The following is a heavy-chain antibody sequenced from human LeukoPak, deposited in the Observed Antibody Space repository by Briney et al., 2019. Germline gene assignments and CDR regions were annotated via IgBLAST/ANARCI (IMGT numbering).Heavy chain of an antibody. J-gene: IGHJ5*02. Sequence: SQTLSLTCTVSGGSISSGGYYWSWIRQHPGKGLEWIGYIYYSGSTYYNPSLKSRVTISVDTSKNQFSLKLSSVTAADTAVYYCARSCGLRLSPWWFDPWGQGTLVTVSS. CDR3: ARSCGLRLSPWWFDP. D-gene: IGHD5-12*01. V-gene: IGHV4-31*03. CDR2: IYYSGST. CDR1: GGSISSGGYY.